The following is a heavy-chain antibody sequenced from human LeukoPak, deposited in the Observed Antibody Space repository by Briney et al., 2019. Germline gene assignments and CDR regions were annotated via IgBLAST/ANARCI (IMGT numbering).Heavy chain of an antibody. V-gene: IGHV5-51*07. CDR1: GFTFTTSW. Sequence: GESLKISCKGSGFTFTTSWIGWVHQLPGKGLEWMGIIYPGDSDTRYSPSFQGQVTISADKSINTAYLQWTSLKASDTAIYYCARQLTTLRGFDIWGQGTMVTASS. D-gene: IGHD4-11*01. CDR3: ARQLTTLRGFDI. J-gene: IGHJ3*02. CDR2: IYPGDSDT.